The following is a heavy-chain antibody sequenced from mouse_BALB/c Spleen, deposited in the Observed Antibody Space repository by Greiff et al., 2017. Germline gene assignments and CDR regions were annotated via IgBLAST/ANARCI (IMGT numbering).Heavy chain of an antibody. J-gene: IGHJ3*01. V-gene: IGHV1-14*01. D-gene: IGHD2-1*01. Sequence: VQLQQSGPELVKPGASVKMSCKASGYTFTSYVMHWVKQKPGQGLEWIGYINPYNDGTKYNEKFKGKATLTSDKSSSTAYMELSSLTSEDSAVYYCARCEGYGNSWFAYWGQGTLVTVSA. CDR3: ARCEGYGNSWFAY. CDR1: GYTFTSYV. CDR2: INPYNDGT.